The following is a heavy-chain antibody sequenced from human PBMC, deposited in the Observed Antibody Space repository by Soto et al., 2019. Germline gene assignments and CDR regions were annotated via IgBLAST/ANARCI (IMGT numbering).Heavy chain of an antibody. V-gene: IGHV1-3*01. Sequence: ASVKVSCKASGYTFTSYAMHWVRQAPGQRLEWMGWINAGNGNTKYSQKFQGRVTITRDTSASTAYMELSSLRSEDTAVYYCARIQGQYCSGGSCWTGWFGPWGQGALVTVSS. CDR2: INAGNGNT. J-gene: IGHJ5*02. CDR1: GYTFTSYA. D-gene: IGHD2-15*01. CDR3: ARIQGQYCSGGSCWTGWFGP.